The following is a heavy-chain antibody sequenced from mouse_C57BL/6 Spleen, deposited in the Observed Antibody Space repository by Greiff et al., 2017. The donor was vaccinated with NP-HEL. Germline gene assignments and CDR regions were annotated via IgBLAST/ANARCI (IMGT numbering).Heavy chain of an antibody. Sequence: EVQGVESGGGLVKPGGSLKLSCAASGFTFSSYAMSWVRQTPEKRLEWVATISDGGSYTYYPDNVKGRFTISRDNAKNNLYLQMSHLKSEDTAMYYCARDQAYGSRVPYWYFDVWGTGTTVTVSS. J-gene: IGHJ1*03. CDR2: ISDGGSYT. CDR3: ARDQAYGSRVPYWYFDV. D-gene: IGHD1-1*01. V-gene: IGHV5-4*01. CDR1: GFTFSSYA.